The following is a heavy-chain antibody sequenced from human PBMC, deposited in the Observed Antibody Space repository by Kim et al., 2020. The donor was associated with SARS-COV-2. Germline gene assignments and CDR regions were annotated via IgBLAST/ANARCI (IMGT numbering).Heavy chain of an antibody. V-gene: IGHV4-34*01. CDR2: INHSGST. CDR3: ARTNSGYDFVGPYITYGMDV. CDR1: GGSFSGYY. Sequence: SETLSLTCAVYGGSFSGYYWSWIRQPPGKGLEWIGEINHSGSTNYNPSLKSRVTISVDTSKNQFSLKLSSVTAADTAVYYCARTNSGYDFVGPYITYGMDVWGQGTTVTVSS. J-gene: IGHJ6*02. D-gene: IGHD5-12*01.